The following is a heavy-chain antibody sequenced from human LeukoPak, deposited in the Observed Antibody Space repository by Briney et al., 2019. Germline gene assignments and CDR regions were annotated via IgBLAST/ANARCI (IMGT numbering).Heavy chain of an antibody. J-gene: IGHJ5*02. CDR2: IKEDGSDK. V-gene: IGHV3-7*03. CDR1: GFIFSSSW. D-gene: IGHD1-26*01. CDR3: ARDPRKIIVGATEADTT. Sequence: GGSLRLSCAASGFIFSSSWMAWVRQAPGKGLEWVANIKEDGSDKNYVASLKGRFTISRDNAKNSLYLQMNSLRAEDTAVYYCARDPRKIIVGATEADTTWGQGTLVTVSS.